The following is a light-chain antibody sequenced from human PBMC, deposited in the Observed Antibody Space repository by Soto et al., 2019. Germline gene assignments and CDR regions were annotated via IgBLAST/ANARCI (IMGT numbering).Light chain of an antibody. J-gene: IGKJ4*01. CDR1: HSVLHNNKNY. V-gene: IGKV4-1*01. CDR2: WAS. CDR3: QQYYSSPLA. Sequence: DIVLTQSPDSLTVSLGERATINCKSSHSVLHNNKNYVAWYQQKPGQPPQVLFYWASTRESGVPDRFSGSGSGTDFTLTISSLQAEDVAVYYCQQYYSSPLAFGGGTKVEI.